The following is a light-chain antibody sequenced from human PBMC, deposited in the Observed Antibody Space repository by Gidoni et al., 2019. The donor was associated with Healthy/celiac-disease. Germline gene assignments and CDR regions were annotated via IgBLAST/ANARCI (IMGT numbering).Light chain of an antibody. CDR3: CSYAGSSYV. CDR2: DVS. V-gene: IGLV2-11*01. J-gene: IGLJ1*01. Sequence: QSALTQPRSVSGSPGQSVTFSCTGTSSDVGGYNYVSWYQQHPGKAPKLMIYDVSKRPSGVPERFSGSKSGNTASLTISGLQAEDESDYYCCSYAGSSYVFGTGTKVTVL. CDR1: SSDVGGYNY.